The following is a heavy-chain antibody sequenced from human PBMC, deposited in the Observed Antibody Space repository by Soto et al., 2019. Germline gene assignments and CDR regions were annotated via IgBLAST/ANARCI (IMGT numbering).Heavy chain of an antibody. V-gene: IGHV4-4*02. CDR3: ARDRRIQGIAAAGTGYYYYYYGMDA. Sequence: SETLSLTCAVSGGSISSSNWWSWVRQPPGKGLEWIGEIYHSGSTNYNPSLKSRVTISVDKSKNQFSLKLSSVTAADTAVYYCARDRRIQGIAAAGTGYYYYYYGMDAWGQGTTVTVPS. CDR2: IYHSGST. J-gene: IGHJ6*02. D-gene: IGHD6-13*01. CDR1: GGSISSSNW.